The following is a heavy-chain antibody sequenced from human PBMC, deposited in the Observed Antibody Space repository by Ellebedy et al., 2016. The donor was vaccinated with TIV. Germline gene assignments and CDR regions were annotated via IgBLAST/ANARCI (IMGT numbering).Heavy chain of an antibody. CDR2: ISISGTTT. Sequence: PGGSLRLSCAASGFTFRNHAMTWVRQAPGKGLEWVSAISISGTTTYYADSVKGRFTISRDNSKNTVYLQMNSLRAEDTDVYYCANEIRPNDYWGQGTLVTVSS. CDR3: ANEIRPNDY. V-gene: IGHV3-23*01. J-gene: IGHJ4*01. CDR1: GFTFRNHA.